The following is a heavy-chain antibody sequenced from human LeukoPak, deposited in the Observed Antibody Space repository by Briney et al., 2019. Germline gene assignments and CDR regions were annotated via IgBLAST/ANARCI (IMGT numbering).Heavy chain of an antibody. CDR3: AKDGYYDFWSGQGYFDY. CDR1: GFTFSSYA. CDR2: ISGSGGST. V-gene: IGHV3-23*01. Sequence: GGSLRLSCAASGFTFSSYAMSLVRQAPGKGLEWVSAISGSGGSTYYAYSVKGRFTISRDNSKNTLYLQMNSLRAEDTAVYYCAKDGYYDFWSGQGYFDYWGQGTLVTVSS. D-gene: IGHD3-3*01. J-gene: IGHJ4*02.